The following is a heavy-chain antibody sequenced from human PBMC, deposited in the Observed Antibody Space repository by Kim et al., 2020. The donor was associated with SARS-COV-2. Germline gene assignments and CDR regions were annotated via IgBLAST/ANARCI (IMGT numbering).Heavy chain of an antibody. CDR1: GYSFINHA. V-gene: IGHV1-18*01. CDR3: ARIMGVVRGHCIDY. J-gene: IGHJ4*02. D-gene: IGHD3-10*01. CDR2: ISAGTGNT. Sequence: ASVKVSGKASGYSFINHAISWVRQAPGQGLQWMGWISAGTGNTNYAQEFQGRVTLTTDTSTETAYMELTSLRSDDTAIYYCARIMGVVRGHCIDYWGQGTRVTVSS.